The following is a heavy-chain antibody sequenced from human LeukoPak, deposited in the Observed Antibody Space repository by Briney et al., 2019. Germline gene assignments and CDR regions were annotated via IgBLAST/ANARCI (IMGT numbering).Heavy chain of an antibody. CDR3: ARVLHKRNYDSSVYYGY. CDR2: ISSSSSTI. Sequence: RTGGSLRLSCVASGFTFSSYSMNWVRQAPGKGLEWVSYISSSSSTIYYADSVKGRFTISRDNAKNSLYLQMNSLRAEDTAVYYCARVLHKRNYDSSVYYGYWGQGTLVTVSS. V-gene: IGHV3-48*01. J-gene: IGHJ4*02. CDR1: GFTFSSYS. D-gene: IGHD3-22*01.